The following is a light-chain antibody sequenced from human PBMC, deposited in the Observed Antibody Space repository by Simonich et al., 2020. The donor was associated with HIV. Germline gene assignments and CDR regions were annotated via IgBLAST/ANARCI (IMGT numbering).Light chain of an antibody. V-gene: IGKV3-11*01. J-gene: IGKJ3*01. Sequence: EIVLTQSPATLSLSPRKRATLSGRSSPSVSSSLAWYQQKPGQAPRLLIYDASNRATGIPDRFSGSGSGTDFTLTISSLQPEDFATYYCQQSYSTTFGPGTKVDIK. CDR1: PSVSSS. CDR3: QQSYSTT. CDR2: DAS.